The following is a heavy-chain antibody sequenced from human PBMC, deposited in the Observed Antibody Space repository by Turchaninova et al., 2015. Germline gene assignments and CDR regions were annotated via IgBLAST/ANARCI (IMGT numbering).Heavy chain of an antibody. CDR2: IYHSGST. J-gene: IGHJ6*03. CDR3: ARRPYYYYYMDV. Sequence: QVQLQESGPGLVKPSATLSLTCAVSDYSISRVNYGGWFRPPPEKGLEWIGKIYHSGSTYYNPSLKSRVTISVDTSKNQFSLKLSSVTAADTAVYYCARRPYYYYYMDVWGKGTTVTVSS. V-gene: IGHV4-38-2*01. CDR1: DYSISRVNY.